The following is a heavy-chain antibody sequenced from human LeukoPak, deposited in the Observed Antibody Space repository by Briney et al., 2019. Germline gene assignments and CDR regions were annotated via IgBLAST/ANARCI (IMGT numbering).Heavy chain of an antibody. CDR2: VNPNGGGT. Sequence: ASEEVSCKASGYTFTGHYMHWVRQAPGQGLEWMGWVNPNGGGTNYEQKFQGRFTVTRDTSISTAYMELSRLRSDDTAVYYCARDLKGSSWPDYWGQGTLVTVSS. CDR3: ARDLKGSSWPDY. V-gene: IGHV1-2*02. D-gene: IGHD6-13*01. CDR1: GYTFTGHY. J-gene: IGHJ4*02.